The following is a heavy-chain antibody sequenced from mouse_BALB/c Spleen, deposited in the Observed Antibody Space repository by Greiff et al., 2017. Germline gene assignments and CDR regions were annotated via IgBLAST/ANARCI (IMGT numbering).Heavy chain of an antibody. CDR1: GFNIKDTY. J-gene: IGHJ4*01. D-gene: IGHD2-4*01. Sequence: VQLKQSGAELVKPGASVKLSCTASGFNIKDTYMHWVKQRPEQGLEWIGRIDPANGNTKYDPKFQGKATITADTSSNTAYLQLSSLTSEDTAVYYCAVMITTAMDYWGQGTSVTVSS. CDR3: AVMITTAMDY. V-gene: IGHV14-3*02. CDR2: IDPANGNT.